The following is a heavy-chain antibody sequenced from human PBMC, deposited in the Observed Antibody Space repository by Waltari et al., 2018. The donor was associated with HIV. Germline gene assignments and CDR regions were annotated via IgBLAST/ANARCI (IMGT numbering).Heavy chain of an antibody. V-gene: IGHV3-48*04. CDR3: ARDNWVATPGWFDP. Sequence: KLVESGGGLVQPGGSLRLSCEASGFTFSIYSMNWVRQAPGKGLELVSYISSSSSTIYYADSVKGRFTISRDNAKNSLYLQMNGLRVEDTALYYCARDNWVATPGWFDPWGQGSLVTVSS. D-gene: IGHD2-21*02. CDR2: ISSSSSTI. J-gene: IGHJ5*02. CDR1: GFTFSIYS.